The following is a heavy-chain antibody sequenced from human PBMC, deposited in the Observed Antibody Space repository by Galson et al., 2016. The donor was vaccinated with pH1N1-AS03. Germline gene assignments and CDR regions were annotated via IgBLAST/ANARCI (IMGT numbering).Heavy chain of an antibody. CDR1: GYTFTSYG. Sequence: SVKVSCKASGYTFTSYGISWVRQAPGQGLEWMGWISAYNGNTNYAQKLQGRVTMTTDTSTSTAYMELRSPRSDDTAVYYCARVQYQLLPSDYWGQGTLVTVSS. J-gene: IGHJ4*02. CDR3: ARVQYQLLPSDY. CDR2: ISAYNGNT. D-gene: IGHD2-2*01. V-gene: IGHV1-18*01.